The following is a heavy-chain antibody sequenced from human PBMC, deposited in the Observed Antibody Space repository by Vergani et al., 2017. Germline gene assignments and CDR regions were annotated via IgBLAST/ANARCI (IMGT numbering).Heavy chain of an antibody. CDR1: GFTFTNYG. J-gene: IGHJ4*02. Sequence: VQLVESGGGLVQPGRSLRLSCAASGFTFTNYGMHWVRQAPGKGLEWVAFTRYDGIVEYYGDSVRGRFTISRDNSKNTLYLQMNRLRPEDTAVYYCATASAAYCRGASCYDFFEYWGQGTLVTVAS. CDR2: TRYDGIVE. D-gene: IGHD2-15*01. V-gene: IGHV3-30*02. CDR3: ATASAAYCRGASCYDFFEY.